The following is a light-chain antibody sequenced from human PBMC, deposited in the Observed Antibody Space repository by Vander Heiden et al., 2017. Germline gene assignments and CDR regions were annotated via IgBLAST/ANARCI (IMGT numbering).Light chain of an antibody. V-gene: IGLV3-1*01. CDR2: QDS. CDR1: NLGDKD. Sequence: SYELTQPPSVLASPGQTASITCSGDNLGDKDACWYQQKLGQYPVPLIYQDSKRPSGVPGRFSGSNSGNTATLTVSRTQAMDEADYYCQAWDSSTAVFGGGTKLTVL. J-gene: IGLJ2*01. CDR3: QAWDSSTAV.